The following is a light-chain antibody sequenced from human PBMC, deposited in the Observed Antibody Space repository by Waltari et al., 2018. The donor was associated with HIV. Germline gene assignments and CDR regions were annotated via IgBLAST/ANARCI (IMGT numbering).Light chain of an antibody. CDR2: NVS. J-gene: IGKJ2*01. CDR1: QSLVHTDGNTY. CDR3: MPGTHWPPGYT. V-gene: IGKV2-30*02. Sequence: DVVMTQSPLSLSVTLGQPASISCRSSQSLVHTDGNTYLNWFRQRPGQSPRRLIYNVSNRDSGVPDRFSGSGSGTDFTLEINRVEAEDVGIYYCMPGTHWPPGYTFGQGTKLEIK.